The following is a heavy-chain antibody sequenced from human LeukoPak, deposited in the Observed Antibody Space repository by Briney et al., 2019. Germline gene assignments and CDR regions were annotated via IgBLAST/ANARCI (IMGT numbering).Heavy chain of an antibody. J-gene: IGHJ4*02. CDR1: GYSFTKYW. CDR2: IYPGDSDT. V-gene: IGHV5-51*01. D-gene: IGHD2-15*01. Sequence: GESLKISCKGSGYSFTKYWIGWVRQMPGKGLEWMGIIYPGDSDTRYSPSFQGQITISADKSINTAYLQWSSLRASDTAMSYCARLQCSGGSCYIDYWGQGTLVTVSS. CDR3: ARLQCSGGSCYIDY.